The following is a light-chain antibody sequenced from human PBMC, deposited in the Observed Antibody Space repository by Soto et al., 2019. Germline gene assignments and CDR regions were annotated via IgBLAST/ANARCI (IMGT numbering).Light chain of an antibody. Sequence: EIVLAQSPATLSLSPGERATLSCWASQSVSSQLAWYQQKPGQAPRLLIYDASNRATGIPARFSGSGSGTDFTLSISGLEPEDFAVYYCQQRTAWPPWTFGQGTKVEIK. CDR2: DAS. CDR1: QSVSSQ. J-gene: IGKJ1*01. CDR3: QQRTAWPPWT. V-gene: IGKV3-11*01.